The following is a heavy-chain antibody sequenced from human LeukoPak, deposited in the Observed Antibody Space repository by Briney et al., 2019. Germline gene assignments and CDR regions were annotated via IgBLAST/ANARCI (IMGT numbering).Heavy chain of an antibody. CDR1: GGSISSSSYY. J-gene: IGHJ5*02. Sequence: SETLSLTRTVSGGSISSSSYYWGWIRQPPGKGLEWIGSIYYSGSTYYNPSLKSRVTISVDTSKNQFSLKLSSVTAADTAVYYRARHRLVRGVISRWFDPWGQGTLVTVSS. CDR2: IYYSGST. V-gene: IGHV4-39*01. CDR3: ARHRLVRGVISRWFDP. D-gene: IGHD3-10*01.